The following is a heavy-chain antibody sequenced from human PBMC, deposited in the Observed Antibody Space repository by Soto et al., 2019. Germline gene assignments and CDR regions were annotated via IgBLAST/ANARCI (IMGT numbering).Heavy chain of an antibody. Sequence: HPGGSLRLSCQTSGFSFSSYAMHWVRQAPGKGLQWVGVISYDGSHKFYGESVKGRFTISRDNSKNTLYLQMNSLRAEDTALYYCALSTNGGSPYWGQGTLVT. J-gene: IGHJ4*02. CDR3: ALSTNGGSPY. CDR1: GFSFSSYA. V-gene: IGHV3-30*03. CDR2: ISYDGSHK. D-gene: IGHD2-8*01.